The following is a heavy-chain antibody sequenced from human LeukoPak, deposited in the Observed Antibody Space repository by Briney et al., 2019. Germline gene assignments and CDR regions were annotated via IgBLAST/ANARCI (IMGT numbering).Heavy chain of an antibody. CDR1: GGSFSGYY. Sequence: ASETLSLTCAVYGGSFSGYYWSWIRQPPGKGLEWIGEINHSGSTNYNPSLKSRVTISVDTSKNQFSLKLSSVTAADTAVYYCARGGFWSGYSLDYWGQGTLVTVSS. J-gene: IGHJ4*02. CDR2: INHSGST. V-gene: IGHV4-34*01. D-gene: IGHD3-3*01. CDR3: ARGGFWSGYSLDY.